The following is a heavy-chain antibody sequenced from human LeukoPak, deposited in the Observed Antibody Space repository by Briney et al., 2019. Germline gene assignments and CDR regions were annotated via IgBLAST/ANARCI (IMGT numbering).Heavy chain of an antibody. V-gene: IGHV5-51*01. J-gene: IGHJ3*02. CDR1: GYSFTSYW. D-gene: IGHD3-3*01. CDR3: ARPTYYDFWSGYYDRDVDAFDI. Sequence: GESLKISCKGSGYSFTSYWIGWVRQMPGKGLEWMRIIYPVDFNTRYSPSFQGQVTISADKSISTAYLQWSSLKASDTAMYYCARPTYYDFWSGYYDRDVDAFDIWGQGTMVTVSS. CDR2: IYPVDFNT.